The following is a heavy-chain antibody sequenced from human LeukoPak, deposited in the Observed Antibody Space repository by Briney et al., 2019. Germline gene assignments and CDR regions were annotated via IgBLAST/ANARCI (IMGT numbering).Heavy chain of an antibody. J-gene: IGHJ3*02. CDR1: GASIRSYY. Sequence: SETLSLTCTVSGASIRSYYWSWIRQPPGKGLEWIGYSYYSGTTKYNPSLKSRVTISLDTSNNHLSLKLTSVTAADTAVYYCARLYGDYVKNAFDIWGQGTMVTVSS. V-gene: IGHV4-59*08. CDR3: ARLYGDYVKNAFDI. CDR2: SYYSGTT. D-gene: IGHD4-17*01.